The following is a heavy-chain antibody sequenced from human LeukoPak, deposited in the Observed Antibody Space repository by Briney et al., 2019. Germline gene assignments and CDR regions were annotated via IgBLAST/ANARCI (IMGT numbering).Heavy chain of an antibody. Sequence: ASVKVSCKASGYTFTGYYMHWVRQAPGQGLEWMGWINPNSGGTNYAQKFQGRVTMTRDTSISTAYMELSRLRSDDTAVYYCAFQIAAASSRYYYGMDVWGQGTTVTVSS. CDR1: GYTFTGYY. V-gene: IGHV1-2*02. J-gene: IGHJ6*02. D-gene: IGHD6-13*01. CDR3: AFQIAAASSRYYYGMDV. CDR2: INPNSGGT.